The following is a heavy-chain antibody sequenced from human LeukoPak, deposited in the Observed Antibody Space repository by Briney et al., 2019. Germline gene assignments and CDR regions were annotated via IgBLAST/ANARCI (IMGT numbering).Heavy chain of an antibody. CDR1: GFTFSDYY. V-gene: IGHV3-11*01. D-gene: IGHD2-2*02. Sequence: GGSLRLSCAASGFTFSDYYMSWIRQAPGKGLEWVSYISSSGSTIYYADSVKGRFTISRDNAKNSLYLQMNSLRAEDTAVYYCARRCSSTSCYIYAFDIWGQGTMVTVSS. J-gene: IGHJ3*02. CDR2: ISSSGSTI. CDR3: ARRCSSTSCYIYAFDI.